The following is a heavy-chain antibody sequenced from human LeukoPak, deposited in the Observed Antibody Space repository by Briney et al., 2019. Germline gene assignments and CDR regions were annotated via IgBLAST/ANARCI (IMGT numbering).Heavy chain of an antibody. V-gene: IGHV3-48*03. CDR2: ISSSGDAI. Sequence: GGSLRLSCTASGFTFTTYEMSWVRQAPGKGLDWVSYISSSGDAIYYADSVKGRFTISRDNAKNSLYLQMNSLRVEDTAVYYCARSFDIWGHGTMVTVSS. J-gene: IGHJ3*02. CDR1: GFTFTTYE. CDR3: ARSFDI.